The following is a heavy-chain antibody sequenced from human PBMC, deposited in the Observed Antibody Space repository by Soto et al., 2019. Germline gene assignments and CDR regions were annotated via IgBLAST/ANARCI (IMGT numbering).Heavy chain of an antibody. D-gene: IGHD1-1*01. J-gene: IGHJ5*02. CDR3: VRGGTKTLRDWFDP. CDR1: GASISGFY. V-gene: IGHV4-4*07. Sequence: SETLSLTCTVSGASISGFYWSWIRKSAGKGLEWIGRIYATGTTDYNPSLKSRVMMSVDTSKKQFSLKLRSVTAADTAVYYCVRGGTKTLRDWFDPWGQGMSVTVSS. CDR2: IYATGTT.